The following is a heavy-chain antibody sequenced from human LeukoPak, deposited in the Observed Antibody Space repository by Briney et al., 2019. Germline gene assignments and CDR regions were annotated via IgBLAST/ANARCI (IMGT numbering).Heavy chain of an antibody. CDR3: AREPLAVAAANNAFDI. Sequence: ASVKVSCKASGYTFTDYYMHWVRQAPGQGLEWMGWINPNSGDTGSAQKFQGRVTLTRDTSISTVYMDLGTLRSDDTAVYYCAREPLAVAAANNAFDIWGQGTMVTVSS. V-gene: IGHV1-2*02. CDR1: GYTFTDYY. J-gene: IGHJ3*02. D-gene: IGHD2-15*01. CDR2: INPNSGDT.